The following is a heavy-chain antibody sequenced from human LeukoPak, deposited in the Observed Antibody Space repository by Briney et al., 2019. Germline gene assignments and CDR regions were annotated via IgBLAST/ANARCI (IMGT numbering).Heavy chain of an antibody. J-gene: IGHJ4*02. Sequence: GASLRLSCAASGFTFSSYAMSWVRQAPGKGLEWVSAISGSGGSAYYADSVKGRFTISRDNSKNTLYLQMNSLRAEDTAVYYCAKELWFGNYFDYWGQGTLVTVSS. CDR2: ISGSGGSA. CDR3: AKELWFGNYFDY. V-gene: IGHV3-23*01. D-gene: IGHD5-18*01. CDR1: GFTFSSYA.